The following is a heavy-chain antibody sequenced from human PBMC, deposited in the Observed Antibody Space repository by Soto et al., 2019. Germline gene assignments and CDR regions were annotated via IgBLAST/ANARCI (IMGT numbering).Heavy chain of an antibody. Sequence: SETLSLTCTVSGGSISSTSYHWGWIRQPPGKGLEWIGNIHYTGSAYHNPSLKSRVTISVDTSKNQVSLKLSSVTATDTAVYYCARTANWLDPWGQGTLVTVSS. CDR1: GGSISSTSYH. CDR2: IHYTGSA. CDR3: ARTANWLDP. V-gene: IGHV4-39*01. J-gene: IGHJ5*02.